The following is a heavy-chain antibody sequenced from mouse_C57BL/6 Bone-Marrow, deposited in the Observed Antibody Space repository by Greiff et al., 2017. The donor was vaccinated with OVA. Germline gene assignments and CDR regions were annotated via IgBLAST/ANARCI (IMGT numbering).Heavy chain of an antibody. Sequence: EVQLVESGGGLVQPGGSMKLSCVASGFTFSNYWMNWVRQSPEKGLEWVAQIRLKSDNYATHYAESVKGRFTISRDDSKSSVYLQMNNLRAEDTGIYYCTAHDWYFDVWGTGTTVTVSS. V-gene: IGHV6-3*01. CDR2: IRLKSDNYAT. CDR3: TAHDWYFDV. J-gene: IGHJ1*03. CDR1: GFTFSNYW.